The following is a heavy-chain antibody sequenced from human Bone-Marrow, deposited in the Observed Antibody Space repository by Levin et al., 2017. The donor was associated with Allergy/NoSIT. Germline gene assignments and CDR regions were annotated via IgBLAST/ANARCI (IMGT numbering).Heavy chain of an antibody. D-gene: IGHD5-12*01. V-gene: IGHV3-21*01. CDR3: ARDFRPGEVATIGLVDY. J-gene: IGHJ4*02. CDR2: ISSSSSYI. CDR1: GFTFSSYS. Sequence: SCAASGFTFSSYSMNWVRQAPGKGLEWVSSISSSSSYIYYADSVKGRFTISRDNAKNSLYLQMNSLRAEDTAVYYCARDFRPGEVATIGLVDYWGQGTLVTVSS.